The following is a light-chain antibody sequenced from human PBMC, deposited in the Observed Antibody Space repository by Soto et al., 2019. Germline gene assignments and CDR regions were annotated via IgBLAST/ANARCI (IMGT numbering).Light chain of an antibody. CDR2: GAS. CDR1: QSVSSN. Sequence: EIVMTQSPATLSVSPGERATLSCRASQSVSSNLAWYQQKPGQAPRLLIYGASTRATGIPARFSGSGSGTEFTLTISSLQSEDFAVSSCQQYNNWPLFGGGTKVDIK. CDR3: QQYNNWPL. V-gene: IGKV3-15*01. J-gene: IGKJ4*01.